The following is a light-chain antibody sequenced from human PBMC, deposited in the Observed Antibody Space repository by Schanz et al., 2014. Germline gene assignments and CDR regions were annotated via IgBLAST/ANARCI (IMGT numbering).Light chain of an antibody. CDR3: QQRSNWPLT. CDR2: GAS. Sequence: EIVLTQSPGTLSLSPGERATLACRASQSVGSNLAWYQQKPGQAPRLLIYGASSRATGIPDRFSGSGSGTDFTLTISRLEPEDFAVYYCQQRSNWPLTFGGGTKVEIK. V-gene: IGKV3D-20*02. J-gene: IGKJ4*01. CDR1: QSVGSN.